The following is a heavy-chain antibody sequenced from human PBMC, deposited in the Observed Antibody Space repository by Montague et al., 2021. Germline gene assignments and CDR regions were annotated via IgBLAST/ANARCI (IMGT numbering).Heavy chain of an antibody. CDR2: IGDSGRNT. V-gene: IGHV3-23*01. CDR1: GFTFGSSA. Sequence: SLRLSCAASGFTFGSSAMSWVRQAPGKGLEWVSSIGDSGRNTYYADSVKGRFTVSRDNSKNTLYLQMNSLSPEDTAVYYCAKRMAIYKQLHYFDYWGQGTLVTVSS. CDR3: AKRMAIYKQLHYFDY. D-gene: IGHD5-24*01. J-gene: IGHJ4*02.